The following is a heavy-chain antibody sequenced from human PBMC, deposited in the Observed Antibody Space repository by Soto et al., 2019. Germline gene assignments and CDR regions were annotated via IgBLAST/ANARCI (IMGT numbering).Heavy chain of an antibody. CDR2: IDYSGST. D-gene: IGHD3-10*01. Sequence: QVQLQESGPGLVKPSQTLSLTCTVSGGSISSGGYYWSWIRQHPGKGLEWIGYIDYSGSTYYNPSIKSRINISVDTSKKQFSVKLSSVTAADTAVYYCARQIPVRGVRSWFDPWGQGTLVTVSS. J-gene: IGHJ5*02. CDR1: GGSISSGGYY. CDR3: ARQIPVRGVRSWFDP. V-gene: IGHV4-31*03.